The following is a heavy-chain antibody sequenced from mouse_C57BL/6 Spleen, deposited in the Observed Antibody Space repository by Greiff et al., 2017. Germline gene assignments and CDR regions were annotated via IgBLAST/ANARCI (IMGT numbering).Heavy chain of an antibody. Sequence: VQLQQSGPELVKPGASVKMSCKASGYTFTSYDINWVKQRPGKGLEWIGWIYPRDGSTKYNEKFKGKATLTVDKSSSTVYVWLSRLMSDDSAVYFCARSGYVGGDIDYWGQGTSVTVSS. CDR2: IYPRDGST. CDR3: ARSGYVGGDIDY. CDR1: GYTFTSYD. D-gene: IGHD2-2*01. J-gene: IGHJ4*01. V-gene: IGHV1-85*01.